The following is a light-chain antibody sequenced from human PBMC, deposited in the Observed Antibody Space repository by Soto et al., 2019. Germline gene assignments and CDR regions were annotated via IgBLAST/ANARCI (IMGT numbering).Light chain of an antibody. Sequence: DIVMTQSPDSLAVSLGERATINCKSSQSVLYSPNNKNYLAWYQQKPGQPPKLLIYWASTRESGVPDRFSGSGSGTDYTLTIGSLQAEDVAFYYCQQYHSAPQSFGQGTKVEIK. CDR1: QSVLYSPNNKNY. CDR3: QQYHSAPQS. V-gene: IGKV4-1*01. J-gene: IGKJ1*01. CDR2: WAS.